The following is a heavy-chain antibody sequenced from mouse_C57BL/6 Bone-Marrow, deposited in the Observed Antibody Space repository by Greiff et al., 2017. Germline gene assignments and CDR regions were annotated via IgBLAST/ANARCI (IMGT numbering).Heavy chain of an antibody. CDR3: AREDDGYLWCAY. J-gene: IGHJ3*01. V-gene: IGHV1-26*01. CDR2: INPNNGGT. CDR1: GYTFTDYY. D-gene: IGHD2-3*01. Sequence: EVQLQQSGPELVKPGASVKISCKASGYTFTDYYMNWVKQSHGQSLEWIGDINPNNGGTSYNQKFKGKATLTVDTSSSTAYMELRSLTSEDSAVDYCAREDDGYLWCAYWGQGTLGNVSA.